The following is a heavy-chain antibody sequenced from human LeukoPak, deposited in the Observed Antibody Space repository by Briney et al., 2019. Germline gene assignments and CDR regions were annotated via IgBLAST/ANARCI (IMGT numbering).Heavy chain of an antibody. Sequence: GGSLRLSCAVSGFTFISYGMQWVRQAPGKGLAWVSRINTDGISTSYADSVKGRFTISRDNAKNTLYLQMNSLRAEDTAVYYCARVPYYYDSSGYFGYWGQGTLVTVSS. CDR1: GFTFISYG. CDR2: INTDGIST. D-gene: IGHD3-22*01. J-gene: IGHJ4*02. CDR3: ARVPYYYDSSGYFGY. V-gene: IGHV3-74*01.